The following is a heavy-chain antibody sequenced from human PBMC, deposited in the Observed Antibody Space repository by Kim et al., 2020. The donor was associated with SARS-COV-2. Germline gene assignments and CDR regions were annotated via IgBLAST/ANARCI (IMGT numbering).Heavy chain of an antibody. D-gene: IGHD3-10*01. J-gene: IGHJ5*02. CDR3: ARDEVVRGVLP. Sequence: TNHAQKLQGRVTMTTDTSTSTAYMELRSLRSDDTAVYYCARDEVVRGVLPWGQGTLVTVSS. CDR2: T. V-gene: IGHV1-18*01.